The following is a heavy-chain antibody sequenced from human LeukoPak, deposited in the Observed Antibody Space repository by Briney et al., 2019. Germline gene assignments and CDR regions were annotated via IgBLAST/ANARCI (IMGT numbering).Heavy chain of an antibody. J-gene: IGHJ4*02. V-gene: IGHV3-7*01. Sequence: GGSLRVSCAASGFTFSSYWMSWVRQAPGKGLEWVANIKQDGSEKYYVDSVKGRFTISRDNAKNTLYLQMNSLRAEDTAVYYCARDEVAASFDNWGQGTLVTVSS. CDR2: IKQDGSEK. CDR3: ARDEVAASFDN. CDR1: GFTFSSYW. D-gene: IGHD5-12*01.